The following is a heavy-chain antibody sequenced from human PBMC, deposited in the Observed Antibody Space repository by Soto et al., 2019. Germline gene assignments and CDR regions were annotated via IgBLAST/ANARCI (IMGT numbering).Heavy chain of an antibody. Sequence: SETLSLTCTVSGVAIRSYFWSWIRQPPGKGLEWIGSTYYTADTKYNPSLESRATISADPSKKQFSLRLGPVTAADTALDYCAHSRQRIVVVPAAIHRSFDYWGQGTLVTVSS. J-gene: IGHJ4*02. D-gene: IGHD2-2*02. CDR2: TYYTADT. CDR3: AHSRQRIVVVPAAIHRSFDY. V-gene: IGHV4-59*01. CDR1: GVAIRSYF.